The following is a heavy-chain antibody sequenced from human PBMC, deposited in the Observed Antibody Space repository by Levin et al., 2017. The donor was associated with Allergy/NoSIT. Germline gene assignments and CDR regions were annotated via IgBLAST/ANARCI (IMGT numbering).Heavy chain of an antibody. V-gene: IGHV4-59*01. D-gene: IGHD2-21*02. J-gene: IGHJ4*02. CDR3: ARAVSWRLALFDY. CDR2: IYYSGST. Sequence: SQTLSLTCTVSGGSISSYYWSWIRQPPGKGLEWIGYIYYSGSTNYNPSLKSRVTISVDTSKNQFSLKLSSVTAADTAVYYCARAVSWRLALFDYWGQGTLVTVSS. CDR1: GGSISSYY.